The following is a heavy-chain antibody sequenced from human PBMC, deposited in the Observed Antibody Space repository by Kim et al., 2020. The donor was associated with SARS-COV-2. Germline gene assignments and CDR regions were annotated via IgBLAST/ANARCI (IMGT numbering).Heavy chain of an antibody. J-gene: IGHJ1*01. CDR2: FYASGTT. CDR3: SRDYAD. V-gene: IGHV4-4*07. D-gene: IGHD3-16*01. Sequence: SETLSLTCTVSGGSISTYYWSWIRQPAGKGLEWIGRFYASGTTNYNPSLKSRVTMSVDTSKNQFSLKMSSVTAADTAVYYCSRDYADSGQGSLVTVSS. CDR1: GGSISTYY.